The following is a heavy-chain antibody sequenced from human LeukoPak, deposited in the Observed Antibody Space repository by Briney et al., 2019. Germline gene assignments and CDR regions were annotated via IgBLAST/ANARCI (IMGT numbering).Heavy chain of an antibody. D-gene: IGHD6-13*01. V-gene: IGHV4-59*12. CDR1: GGSISSYY. CDR3: ARESNKQQLASDY. J-gene: IGHJ4*02. Sequence: PSETLSLTCTVSGGSISSYYWSWIRQPPGKGLERIGYIYYSGSTNYNPSLKSRVTISVDTSKNQFSLKLSSVTAADTAVYYCARESNKQQLASDYWGQGTLVTVSS. CDR2: IYYSGST.